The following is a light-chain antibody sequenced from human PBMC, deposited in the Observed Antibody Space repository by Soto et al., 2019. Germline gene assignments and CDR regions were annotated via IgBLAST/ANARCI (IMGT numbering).Light chain of an antibody. V-gene: IGKV2-28*01. Sequence: DIVMTQSPLSLPVTPGEPASISCRSTQSLLHSDGYTYLDWYLQKPGQSPQVLIYLAFNRASGVPDRFSGSASGTDFTLKISRVEAEDVGVYYCMQALQTPYTFGQGPSWRSN. CDR1: QSLLHSDGYTY. J-gene: IGKJ2*01. CDR2: LAF. CDR3: MQALQTPYT.